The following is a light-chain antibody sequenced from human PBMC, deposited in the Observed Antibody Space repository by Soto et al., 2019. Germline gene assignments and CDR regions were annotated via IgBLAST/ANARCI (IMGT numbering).Light chain of an antibody. V-gene: IGKV1-39*01. J-gene: IGKJ3*01. Sequence: DIQMTQSPSSLSASVGDRVTITCRASQSISSYLNWYQQKPGKAPKVLIYAASTLLSGVPSRFSGSGSGTDFTLTTSSLQPEDFATYYCQHTYSTPFTVGTGTKVDIK. CDR1: QSISSY. CDR3: QHTYSTPFT. CDR2: AAS.